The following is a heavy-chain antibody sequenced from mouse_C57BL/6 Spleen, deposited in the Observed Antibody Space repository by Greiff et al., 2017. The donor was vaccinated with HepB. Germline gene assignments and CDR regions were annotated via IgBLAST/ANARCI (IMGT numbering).Heavy chain of an antibody. V-gene: IGHV1-7*01. CDR1: GYTFTSYW. CDR3: AREGYGNYKYFDV. J-gene: IGHJ1*03. CDR2: INPSSGYT. Sequence: QVQLKQSGAELAQPGASVKLSCKASGYTFTSYWMHWVKQRPGQGLEWIGYINPSSGYTKYNQKFKDKATLTADKSSSTAYMQLSSLRYEDSAVYYCAREGYGNYKYFDVWGTGTTVTVSS. D-gene: IGHD2-10*02.